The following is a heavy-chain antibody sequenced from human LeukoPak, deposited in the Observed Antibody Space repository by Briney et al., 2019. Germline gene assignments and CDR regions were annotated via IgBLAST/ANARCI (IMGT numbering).Heavy chain of an antibody. Sequence: SETLSLTCAVYGGSFSGYYWSWIRQPPGKGLEWIGEINHSGSTNYNPSLKSRVTISVDTSKNQFSLQLSSVTAADTAVYYCARGRRVFTTKAFDIWGQGTMVTVSS. CDR1: GGSFSGYY. D-gene: IGHD1-1*01. J-gene: IGHJ3*02. V-gene: IGHV4-34*01. CDR3: ARGRRVFTTKAFDI. CDR2: INHSGST.